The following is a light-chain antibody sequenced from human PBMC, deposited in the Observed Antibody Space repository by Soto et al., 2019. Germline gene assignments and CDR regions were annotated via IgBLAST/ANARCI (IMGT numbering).Light chain of an antibody. CDR3: CSYAGSSSFRVL. CDR2: DVS. CDR1: SSDVGAYNY. Sequence: QSVLTQPRSVSGSPGQSVTISCTGSSSDVGAYNYVSWYQKHPGKAPKLMIYDVSKRPSGVPDRFSGSKSGNTASLTISGLQAADEAEYYCCCCSYAGSSSFRVLFGGGTQLTVL. V-gene: IGLV2-11*01. J-gene: IGLJ2*01.